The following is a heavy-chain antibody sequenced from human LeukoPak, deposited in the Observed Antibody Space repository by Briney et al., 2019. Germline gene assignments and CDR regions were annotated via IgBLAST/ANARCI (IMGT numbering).Heavy chain of an antibody. Sequence: GGSLRLSCAASGFTFDDYAMHWVRQAPGKGLEWVSGISWNSGSIGYADSVKGRFTISRDNAKNSLYLQMNSLRAEDTALYYCARGQIEMATNPRFDYWGQGTLVTVSS. D-gene: IGHD5-24*01. V-gene: IGHV3-9*01. J-gene: IGHJ4*02. CDR1: GFTFDDYA. CDR3: ARGQIEMATNPRFDY. CDR2: ISWNSGSI.